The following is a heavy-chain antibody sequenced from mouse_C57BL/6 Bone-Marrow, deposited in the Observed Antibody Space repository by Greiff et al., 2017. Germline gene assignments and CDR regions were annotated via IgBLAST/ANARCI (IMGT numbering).Heavy chain of an antibody. CDR2: IDPSDSYT. V-gene: IGHV1-69*01. CDR1: GYTFTSYW. J-gene: IGHJ2*01. Sequence: QVQLQQSGAELVMPGASVKLSCKASGYTFTSYWMHWVKQRPGQGLEWIGEIDPSDSYTNYNQKFKGKSTLTVDKSSSTAYMQLSSLTSEDSAVYYCARGGILYFDYWGQGTTLTVSS. D-gene: IGHD5-2*01. CDR3: ARGGILYFDY.